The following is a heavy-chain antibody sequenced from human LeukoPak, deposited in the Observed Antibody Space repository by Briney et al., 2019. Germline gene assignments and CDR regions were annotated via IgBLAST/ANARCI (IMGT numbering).Heavy chain of an antibody. CDR3: ARSGLGDSRVY. CDR2: IYPGDSDT. D-gene: IGHD3-16*01. Sequence: GESLKISCKGPGYSFTTYWMGWVRQMPGKGLEWMGIIYPGDSDTKYSPSFQGQVTISADKSISTAYLQWSSLKASDTATYYCARSGLGDSRVYWGQGTLVTVSS. J-gene: IGHJ4*02. V-gene: IGHV5-51*01. CDR1: GYSFTTYW.